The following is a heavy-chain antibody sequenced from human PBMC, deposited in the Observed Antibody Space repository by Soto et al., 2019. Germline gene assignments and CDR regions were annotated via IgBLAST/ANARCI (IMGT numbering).Heavy chain of an antibody. D-gene: IGHD3-10*01. Sequence: GGSLRLSCAASGFTFSDHYMDWVRQAPGKGLEWVGRTRNKANSYTTEYAASVKGRFTISRDDSKNSLYLQMNSLKTEDTAVYYCARVNLGEWFGELENWFDPWGQGTLVTVSS. CDR2: TRNKANSYTT. V-gene: IGHV3-72*01. CDR3: ARVNLGEWFGELENWFDP. J-gene: IGHJ5*02. CDR1: GFTFSDHY.